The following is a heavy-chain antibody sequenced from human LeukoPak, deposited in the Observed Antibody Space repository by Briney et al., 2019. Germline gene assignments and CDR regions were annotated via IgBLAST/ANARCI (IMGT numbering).Heavy chain of an antibody. Sequence: GGSLRLSCAASGFPFSSYAMSWVRQAPGKGLEWVSAISGSGGSTYYADSVKGRFTISRDNSKNTLYLQMNSLRAEDTAVYYCAKVRGSASASNWFDPWGQGALVTVSS. CDR3: AKVRGSASASNWFDP. CDR1: GFPFSSYA. J-gene: IGHJ5*02. V-gene: IGHV3-23*01. CDR2: ISGSGGST. D-gene: IGHD1-26*01.